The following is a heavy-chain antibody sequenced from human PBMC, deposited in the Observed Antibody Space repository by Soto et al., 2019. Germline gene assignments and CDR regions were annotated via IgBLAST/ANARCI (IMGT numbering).Heavy chain of an antibody. J-gene: IGHJ6*02. D-gene: IGHD2-2*01. CDR1: GYSFATYS. CDR2: IDFTNPPT. CDR3: AGQKIGDVIVVPAVIATAEGLHGMDV. V-gene: IGHV5-10-1*01. Sequence: SIKVSRKGCGYSFATYSINWVREKPGKSLEWLGRIDFTNPPTSYSPSSQGHVTISADKSISTAYLQWGSLKVSDTAIDYCAGQKIGDVIVVPAVIATAEGLHGMDVWGQGTTVTVSS.